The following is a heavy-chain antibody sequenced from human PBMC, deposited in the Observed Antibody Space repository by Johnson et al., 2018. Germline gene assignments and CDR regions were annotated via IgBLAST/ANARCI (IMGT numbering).Heavy chain of an antibody. J-gene: IGHJ3*02. CDR1: GGSISSSSYY. CDR3: ARPYDSPIFDI. Sequence: QVQLQESGPGLVKPSEPLSLTCTVSGGSISSSSYYWGRIRQPPGTGLEWMGSIYYSGSTYYNPSLKSRVTKSVDTYKNQFPLKLSPVTAAHTAVYYCARPYDSPIFDIWGQGTMVTVSS. CDR2: IYYSGST. D-gene: IGHD5-12*01. V-gene: IGHV4-39*01.